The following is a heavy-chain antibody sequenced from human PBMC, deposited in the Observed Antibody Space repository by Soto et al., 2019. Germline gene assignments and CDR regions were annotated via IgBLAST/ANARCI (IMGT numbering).Heavy chain of an antibody. D-gene: IGHD3-10*01. Sequence: SQTLSLTCAISGDSVSSNSAAWNWIRQSPSRGLEWLGRTYYRSKWYNDYAESVKSRITINPDTSKNQFSLQLNSVTPEDTAVYYCARERSGSYPYYYYYYMDVWGKGTTVTVSS. CDR2: TYYRSKWYN. CDR1: GDSVSSNSAA. J-gene: IGHJ6*03. CDR3: ARERSGSYPYYYYYYMDV. V-gene: IGHV6-1*01.